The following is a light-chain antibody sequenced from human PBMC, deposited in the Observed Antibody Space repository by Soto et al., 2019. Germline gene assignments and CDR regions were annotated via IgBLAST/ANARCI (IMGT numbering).Light chain of an antibody. CDR2: DVS. Sequence: EIVLTQSPATLSLSPGKRATLSCRASQSVSSYLAWYQQRPGQAPRLLIYDVSNRATGIPARFSGSGSGTDFTLTISSLEPDDFAVYYCQQRTNWPALTFGGGTKVEIK. J-gene: IGKJ4*01. V-gene: IGKV3-11*01. CDR1: QSVSSY. CDR3: QQRTNWPALT.